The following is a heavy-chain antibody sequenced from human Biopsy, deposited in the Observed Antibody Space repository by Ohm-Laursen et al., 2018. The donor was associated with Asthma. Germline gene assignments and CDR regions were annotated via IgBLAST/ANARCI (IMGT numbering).Heavy chain of an antibody. CDR3: ARQSGQDYGDSSGFDT. CDR2: VSSDGHNK. V-gene: IGHV3-30*03. J-gene: IGHJ3*02. D-gene: IGHD3-22*01. Sequence: SLRLSCTATGFVFSQCGMHWVRQGPGKGLEWVALVSSDGHNKYYEDSVKGRFTISRDNSRKRLYLQINRLTVEDSAVYFCARQSGQDYGDSSGFDTWGQGTKVAVSS. CDR1: GFVFSQCG.